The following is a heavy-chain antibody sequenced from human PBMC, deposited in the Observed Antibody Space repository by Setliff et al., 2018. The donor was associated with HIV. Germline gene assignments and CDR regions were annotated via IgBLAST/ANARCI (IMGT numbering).Heavy chain of an antibody. V-gene: IGHV4-59*01. J-gene: IGHJ4*02. CDR1: NGSIGTYY. CDR3: SRGNNDYVYLDY. Sequence: SETLSLTCTVSNGSIGTYYWTWIRQPPGKGLEYIGYIYFTGPTKFNPSLKSRVTMSVGTSQKQFSLKLSSVTAAVTAVYYCSRGNNDYVYLDYWGQGALVTVSS. D-gene: IGHD3-16*01. CDR2: IYFTGPT.